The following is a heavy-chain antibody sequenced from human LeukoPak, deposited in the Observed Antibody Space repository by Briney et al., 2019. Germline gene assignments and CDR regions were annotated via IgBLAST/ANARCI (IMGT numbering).Heavy chain of an antibody. V-gene: IGHV3-74*01. J-gene: IGHJ4*02. CDR2: INSDGSST. Sequence: GGSLRLSCAASGFTFSSYWMHWVRQAPGKGLVWVSRINSDGSSTYYADSVKGRFTISRDNSKNTLYLQMNSLRAEDTAVYYCAKDADWGLFKPSDYWGQGTLVTVSS. CDR3: AKDADWGLFKPSDY. CDR1: GFTFSSYW. D-gene: IGHD7-27*01.